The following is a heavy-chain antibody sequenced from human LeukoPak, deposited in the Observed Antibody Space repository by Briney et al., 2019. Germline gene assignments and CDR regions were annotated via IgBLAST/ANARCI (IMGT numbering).Heavy chain of an antibody. CDR2: IKQDGSEK. CDR3: ASWITMVRGVIRGMDV. J-gene: IGHJ6*02. D-gene: IGHD3-10*01. V-gene: IGHV3-7*01. CDR1: GFTFSSHW. Sequence: GGSLRLSCAASGFTFSSHWMSWVRQAPGKGLEWVANIKQDGSEKYYLDSVKGRFTISRDNAKNSLYLQMNSLRAEDTAVYYCASWITMVRGVIRGMDVWGQGTTVTVSS.